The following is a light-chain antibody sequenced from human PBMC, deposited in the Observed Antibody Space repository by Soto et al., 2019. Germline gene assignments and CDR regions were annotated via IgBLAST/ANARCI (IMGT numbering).Light chain of an antibody. CDR1: SSNIGSNY. Sequence: QSVLTQPPSASGTPGQRVTISCSGSSSNIGSNYVYWYQQLPGTAPKLLIYRNNQRPSGVPDRFSGSKSGNTASLTISGLQTEDEADYYCCSHGGFNTPYVFATGTQLTVL. V-gene: IGLV1-47*01. CDR2: RNN. J-gene: IGLJ1*01. CDR3: CSHGGFNTPYV.